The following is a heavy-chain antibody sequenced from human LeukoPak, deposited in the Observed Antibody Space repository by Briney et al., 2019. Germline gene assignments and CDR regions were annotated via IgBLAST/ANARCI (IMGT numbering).Heavy chain of an antibody. D-gene: IGHD6-19*01. CDR2: IYYSGST. J-gene: IGHJ4*02. V-gene: IGHV4-59*01. CDR3: ARGVGYSSGLSIN. CDR1: GGSISSYY. Sequence: SETLPLTCTVSGGSISSYYWSWIRQPPGKGLEWIGYIYYSGSTNYNPSLKSRVTISVDTSKNQFSLKLSSVTAADTAVYYCARGVGYSSGLSINWGQGTLVTVSS.